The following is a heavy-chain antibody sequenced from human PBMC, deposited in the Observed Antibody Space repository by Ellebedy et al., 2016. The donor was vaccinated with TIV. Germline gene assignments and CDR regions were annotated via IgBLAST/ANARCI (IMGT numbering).Heavy chain of an antibody. J-gene: IGHJ4*02. D-gene: IGHD6-19*01. CDR2: MNQDGSEN. V-gene: IGHV3-7*03. CDR3: VKGGWDY. Sequence: GESLKISXVASGFTFSNYWMIWVRQAPGKGLEWVANMNQDGSENYSVEGRFTISRDNAENSVYLQMDHLRADDTAVYYCVKGGWDYWGQGTLVTVSS. CDR1: GFTFSNYW.